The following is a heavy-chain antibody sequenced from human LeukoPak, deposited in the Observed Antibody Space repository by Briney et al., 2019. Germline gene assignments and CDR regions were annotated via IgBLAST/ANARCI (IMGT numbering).Heavy chain of an antibody. J-gene: IGHJ4*02. D-gene: IGHD2-15*01. CDR3: ARDSELRYCSGGSCSFDY. CDR2: ISAYNGNT. CDR1: GYTFTSYG. V-gene: IGHV1-18*01. Sequence: ASVKVSCTASGYTFTSYGISWVRQAPGQGLEWMGWISAYNGNTNSAQKLQGRVTMTTDTSTGTAYMELRSLRSDDTAVYYCARDSELRYCSGGSCSFDYWGQGTLVTVSS.